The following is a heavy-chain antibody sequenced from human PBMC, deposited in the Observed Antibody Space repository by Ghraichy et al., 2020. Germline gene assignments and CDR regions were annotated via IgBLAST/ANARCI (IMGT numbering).Heavy chain of an antibody. Sequence: GGSLRLSCAASGFTISSYAMHWVRQAPGKGLEWVAVISYDGSNTVYADSVKGRFTISRDNSKNTLYLQMNSLRAEDTAVYYCTRDSEVVYCSSPSCYLYYFDYWGQGTLVTVSS. CDR1: GFTISSYA. J-gene: IGHJ4*02. CDR3: TRDSEVVYCSSPSCYLYYFDY. V-gene: IGHV3-30-3*01. CDR2: ISYDGSNT. D-gene: IGHD2-2*01.